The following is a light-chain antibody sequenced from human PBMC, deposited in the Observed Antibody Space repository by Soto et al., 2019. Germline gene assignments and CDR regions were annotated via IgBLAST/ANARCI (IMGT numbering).Light chain of an antibody. CDR3: QQYFDWHPIT. CDR1: RSVSNN. CDR2: GAS. J-gene: IGKJ5*01. V-gene: IGKV3-15*01. Sequence: EIVMTQSPATLSVSPGERPTLSCRASRSVSNNLAWYQQKPGQSPRLLVYGASTRANGIPDRFSGSVSGTEFTLTITSLQSEDFAFYYCQQYFDWHPITFGPGTRLEIK.